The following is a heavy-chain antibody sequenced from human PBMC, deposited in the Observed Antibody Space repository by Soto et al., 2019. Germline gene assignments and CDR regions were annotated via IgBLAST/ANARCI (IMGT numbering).Heavy chain of an antibody. CDR3: AKGTYSGYDFFDY. CDR2: ISGSGGST. CDR1: GFTFSSYA. J-gene: IGHJ4*02. D-gene: IGHD5-12*01. Sequence: PGGSLRLSCAASGFTFSSYAMSWVRQAPGKGLEWVSAISGSGGSTYYADSVKGRFTISRDNSKNTLYLQMNSLRAEDAAVYYCAKGTYSGYDFFDYWGQGTLVTVSS. V-gene: IGHV3-23*01.